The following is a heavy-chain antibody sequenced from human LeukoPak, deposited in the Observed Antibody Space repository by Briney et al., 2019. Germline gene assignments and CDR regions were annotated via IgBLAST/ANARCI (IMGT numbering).Heavy chain of an antibody. V-gene: IGHV3-30*02. CDR1: GFSFSAYG. Sequence: PGGSLRLSCATSGFSFSAYGMHWVRQAPGKGLEWVAYIWYDASNKDYASSVKGRFTISRDSSKSTVYLQMNSLRPEDTAVYYCVRDLLGLPRKYFDSWGQGTLVTVSS. CDR3: VRDLLGLPRKYFDS. D-gene: IGHD3-16*01. CDR2: IWYDASNK. J-gene: IGHJ4*02.